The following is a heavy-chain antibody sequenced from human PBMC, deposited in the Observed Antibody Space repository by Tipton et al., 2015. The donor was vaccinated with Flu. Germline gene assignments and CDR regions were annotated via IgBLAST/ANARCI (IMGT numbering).Heavy chain of an antibody. V-gene: IGHV4-34*01. Sequence: TLSLTCAVYGGSFSGYYWSWIRQPPGKGLEWIGEINHSGSTNCNPSLKSRVTISGDTSKNQFSLKLSSVTAADTAVYYCATHCVGVCSHAFDIWGQGTMVTVSS. CDR1: GGSFSGYY. J-gene: IGHJ3*02. CDR3: ATHCVGVCSHAFDI. CDR2: INHSGST. D-gene: IGHD2-21*02.